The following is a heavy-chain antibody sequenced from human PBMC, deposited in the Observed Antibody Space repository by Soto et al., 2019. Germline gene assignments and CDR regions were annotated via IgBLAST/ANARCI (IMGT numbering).Heavy chain of an antibody. CDR3: ARKGDNGLDH. CDR1: GGAIRSDTYS. CDR2: IYYSGVT. Sequence: TLSLTCTVSGGAIRSDTYSCTWIRQHPGKGLEWIGYIYYSGVTYYNSSLDSRVTISLDTSKNQIYLKLTSVTAADTAVYYCARKGDNGLDHWGQGTLVTVYS. D-gene: IGHD3-16*01. J-gene: IGHJ4*02. V-gene: IGHV4-31*03.